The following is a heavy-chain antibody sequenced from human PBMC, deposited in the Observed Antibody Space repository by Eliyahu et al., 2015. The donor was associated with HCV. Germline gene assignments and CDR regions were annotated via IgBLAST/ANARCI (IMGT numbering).Heavy chain of an antibody. V-gene: IGHV3-48*01. CDR2: ISSSSNFI. J-gene: IGHJ3*01. CDR3: ARSLFGSSGVLDV. Sequence: EVQLMESGGALIQPGGSLRLSXXASGLTFSGYTMNWVRQTPGKGLEWISNISSSSNFIYYVESVKGRFTISRDNAKNSLYLQMNSLRAEDTALYYCARSLFGSSGVLDVWGQGTMVTVSS. CDR1: GLTFSGYT. D-gene: IGHD3-22*01.